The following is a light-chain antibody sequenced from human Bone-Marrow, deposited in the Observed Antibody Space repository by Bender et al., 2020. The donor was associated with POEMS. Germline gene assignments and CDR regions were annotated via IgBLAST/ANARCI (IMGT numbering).Light chain of an antibody. CDR2: SGN. V-gene: IGLV1-44*01. CDR1: NSNIGTNA. Sequence: QSVLTQPPSASGTPGQRVTISCSGSNSNIGTNAVNWYQQFPGTATKLLIYSGNQRPSGVPDRFYAFKSGTSASLAISGLQSEDEADYYCAAWDAGLSSGVFGGGPKLTV. CDR3: AAWDAGLSSGV. J-gene: IGLJ3*02.